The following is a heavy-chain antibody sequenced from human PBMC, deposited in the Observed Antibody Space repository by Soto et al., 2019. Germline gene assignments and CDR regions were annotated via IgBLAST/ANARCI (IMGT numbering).Heavy chain of an antibody. Sequence: SVKVSCKASGGTFSSYAISWVRQAPGQGLEWMGGIIPIFGTANYAQKFQGRVTITADESTSTAYMELSSLRSEDTAVYYCARDDDTAREFYYYGMDVWGQGTTVTVS. CDR2: IIPIFGTA. V-gene: IGHV1-69*13. J-gene: IGHJ6*02. CDR3: ARDDDTAREFYYYGMDV. CDR1: GGTFSSYA. D-gene: IGHD1-1*01.